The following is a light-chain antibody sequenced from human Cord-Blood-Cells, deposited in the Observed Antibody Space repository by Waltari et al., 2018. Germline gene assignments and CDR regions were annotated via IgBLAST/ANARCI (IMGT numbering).Light chain of an antibody. Sequence: QSALTQPPSASGSPGQSVTIPCTGTRSDVGGYNYVSWYQQHPGKAPKLMIYEVSKRPSGVPDRFSGSKSGNTASLTVSGLQAEDEADYYCSSYAGSNNLDVFGTGTKVTVL. CDR3: SSYAGSNNLDV. J-gene: IGLJ1*01. CDR2: EVS. CDR1: RSDVGGYNY. V-gene: IGLV2-8*01.